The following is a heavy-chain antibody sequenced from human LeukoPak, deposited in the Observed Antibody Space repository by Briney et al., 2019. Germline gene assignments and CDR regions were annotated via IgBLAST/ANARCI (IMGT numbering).Heavy chain of an antibody. J-gene: IGHJ4*02. V-gene: IGHV3-21*05. CDR3: ARAPGGYGESRADY. CDR2: ISSSSSYI. Sequence: GGSLRLSCAASGFTFSSYEMNWVRQAPGKGLEWVSYISSSSSYIYYADSVKGRFTISRDNAKNSLYLQMNSLRAEDTAVYYCARAPGGYGESRADYWAREPWSPSPQ. D-gene: IGHD4-17*01. CDR1: GFTFSSYE.